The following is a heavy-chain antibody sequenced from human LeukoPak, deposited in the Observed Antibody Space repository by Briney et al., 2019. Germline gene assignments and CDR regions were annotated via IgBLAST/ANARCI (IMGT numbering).Heavy chain of an antibody. CDR3: AKIAVSGLWYFDL. Sequence: PGGSLRLSCEATGFTFGSSPMSWVRQAPGKGLEWVSSISVGGDYIYYADSVRGRFTISRDNSKSTLYLQMSSLRAEDTAVYYCAKIAVSGLWYFDLWGRGTLVTVSS. D-gene: IGHD6-19*01. J-gene: IGHJ2*01. CDR2: ISVGGDYI. V-gene: IGHV3-23*01. CDR1: GFTFGSSP.